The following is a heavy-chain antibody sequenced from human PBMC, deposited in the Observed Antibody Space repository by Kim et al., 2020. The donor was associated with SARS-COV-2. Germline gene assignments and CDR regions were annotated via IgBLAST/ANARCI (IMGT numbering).Heavy chain of an antibody. Sequence: YEDSVTGRFTISRDNSKNTLYLQMNSLRVEDTAVYYCAKTPRVGEPPLDYWGQGTLVTVSS. J-gene: IGHJ4*02. D-gene: IGHD1-26*01. CDR3: AKTPRVGEPPLDY. V-gene: IGHV3-33*03.